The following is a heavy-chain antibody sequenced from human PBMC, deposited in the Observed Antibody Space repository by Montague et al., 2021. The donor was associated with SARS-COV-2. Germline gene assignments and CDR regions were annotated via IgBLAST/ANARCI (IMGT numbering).Heavy chain of an antibody. D-gene: IGHD1-14*01. Sequence: SETLSLTCSVFGDSISTSYWSWIRQSPGKGLEWIGYISYSGSTNYNLSLKSRVTISMDTSENQFSLKLTSVTAADTAVYYCARDQGHNRWIYDYWGQGTLVTVSS. V-gene: IGHV4-59*01. CDR2: ISYSGST. CDR3: ARDQGHNRWIYDY. J-gene: IGHJ4*02. CDR1: GDSISTSY.